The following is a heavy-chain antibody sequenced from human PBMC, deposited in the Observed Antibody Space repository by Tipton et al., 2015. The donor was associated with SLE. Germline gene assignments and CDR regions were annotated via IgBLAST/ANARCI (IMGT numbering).Heavy chain of an antibody. CDR1: GDSINSYY. CDR3: ARHKEDTAYYYYYYMDV. Sequence: TLSLTCTVSGDSINSYYWSWIRQPPGEGLEWIGYIYYREGTNYSPSLKSRVAISMDTSKNQFSLKLSSVTAADTAVYYCARHKEDTAYYYYYYMDVWGKGTTVTISS. V-gene: IGHV4-59*08. CDR2: IYYREGT. D-gene: IGHD5-18*01. J-gene: IGHJ6*03.